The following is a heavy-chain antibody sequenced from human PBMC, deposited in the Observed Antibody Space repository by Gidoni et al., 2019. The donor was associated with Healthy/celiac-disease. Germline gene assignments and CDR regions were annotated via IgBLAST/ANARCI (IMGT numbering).Heavy chain of an antibody. J-gene: IGHJ6*02. CDR1: GFTFSSYG. V-gene: IGHV3-33*01. Sequence: QVQLVESGGGVVQPGRSLRLYCAASGFTFSSYGMHWVRQAPGKGLEWVAVIWYDGSNKYYADSVKGRFTISRDNSKNTLYLQMNSLRAEDTAVYYCARVGEWELLYYYGMDVWGQGTTVTVSS. D-gene: IGHD1-26*01. CDR3: ARVGEWELLYYYGMDV. CDR2: IWYDGSNK.